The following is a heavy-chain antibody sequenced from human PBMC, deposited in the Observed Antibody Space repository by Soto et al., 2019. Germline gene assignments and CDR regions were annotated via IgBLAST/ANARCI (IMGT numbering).Heavy chain of an antibody. CDR2: MSPHSGKT. J-gene: IGHJ5*02. V-gene: IGHV1-8*01. CDR3: ASDGGVYNWFDP. Sequence: QVHLVQSGAEVKKPGASVKVSCEASGYPFTSYEINWVRQATRPGLEWRGWMSPHSGKTGCAQKCQSRITMTTNTSINTVDMGLSGLRSEDTAGYFCASDGGVYNWFDPWGPGTLFTVSS. D-gene: IGHD2-8*01. CDR1: GYPFTSYE.